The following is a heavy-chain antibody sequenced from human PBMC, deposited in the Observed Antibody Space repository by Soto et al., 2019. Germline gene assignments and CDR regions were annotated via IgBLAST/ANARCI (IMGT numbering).Heavy chain of an antibody. CDR1: GYTFTGYY. Sequence: QVQLVQSGAEVKKPGASVKVSCKASGYTFTGYYMHWVRQAPGQGLEWMGWINPIFGSANPAQKFQGRVTITADESTSTAYMELSSLRSEDTAMYYCARTTHPNDYGHYDAFDIWGQGTMVTVSS. CDR3: ARTTHPNDYGHYDAFDI. D-gene: IGHD4-17*01. CDR2: INPIFGSA. V-gene: IGHV1-69*01. J-gene: IGHJ3*02.